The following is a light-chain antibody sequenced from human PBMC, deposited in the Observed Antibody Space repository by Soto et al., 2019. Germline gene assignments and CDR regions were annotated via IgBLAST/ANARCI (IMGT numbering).Light chain of an antibody. J-gene: IGKJ2*01. CDR3: QQYGSSPYT. Sequence: EIVLTQSPGTLSLSPGERATLSCRASQSVSSDYLAWYQQKPGQAPRLLVYGASNRATATPDRLSGSGSGTDFTITISSLEPADFAVYSCQQYGSSPYTFGQGTKVEI. CDR1: QSVSSDY. CDR2: GAS. V-gene: IGKV3-20*01.